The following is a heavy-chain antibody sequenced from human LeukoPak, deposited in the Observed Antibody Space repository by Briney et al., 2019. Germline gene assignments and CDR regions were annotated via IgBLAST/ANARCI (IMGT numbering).Heavy chain of an antibody. CDR3: ARSPRTAYYYDSSGYYVFDY. V-gene: IGHV4-34*01. J-gene: IGHJ4*02. CDR2: INHSGST. Sequence: SETLSLTCAVYGGSFSGYYWSWIRQPPGKGLEWIGEINHSGSTNYNPSLKSRVTISVDTSKNQFSLKLSSVTAADTAVYYCARSPRTAYYYDSSGYYVFDYWGQGTLVTVSS. D-gene: IGHD3-22*01. CDR1: GGSFSGYY.